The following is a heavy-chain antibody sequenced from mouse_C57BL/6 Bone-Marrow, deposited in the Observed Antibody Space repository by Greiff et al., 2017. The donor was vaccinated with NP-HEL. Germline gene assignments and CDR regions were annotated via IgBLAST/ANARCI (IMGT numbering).Heavy chain of an antibody. D-gene: IGHD2-3*01. J-gene: IGHJ4*01. CDR1: GFTFSDFY. V-gene: IGHV7-1*01. CDR2: SRNKANDYTT. CDR3: ARDAGYEDYAMDD. Sequence: DVKLVESGGGLVQSGRSLRLSCATSGFTFSDFYMEWVRQAPGKGLEWIAASRNKANDYTTEYSASVKGRFIVSRDTSQSILYLQMNALRAEDTAIYDCARDAGYEDYAMDDWGQGTSVTVSS.